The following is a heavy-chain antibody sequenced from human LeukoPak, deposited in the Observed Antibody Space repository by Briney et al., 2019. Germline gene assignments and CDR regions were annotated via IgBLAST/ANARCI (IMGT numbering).Heavy chain of an antibody. J-gene: IGHJ4*02. Sequence: GGSLRLSCAASGFTFSSYWMCWVRQAPGKGLEWVANIKQDGSEKYYVDSVKGRFTISRDNAKNSLYLQMNSLRAEDTAVYYCAREGYYDSSGYSDYWGQGTLVTVSS. D-gene: IGHD3-22*01. CDR2: IKQDGSEK. CDR1: GFTFSSYW. V-gene: IGHV3-7*01. CDR3: AREGYYDSSGYSDY.